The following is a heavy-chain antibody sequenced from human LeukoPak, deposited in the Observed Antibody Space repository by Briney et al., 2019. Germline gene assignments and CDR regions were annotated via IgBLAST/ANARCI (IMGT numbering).Heavy chain of an antibody. Sequence: PSETLSLTCSVSGGSIRSYYWSRIRQPAGKGLEWIGRIYVSGITHYNPSLKNRVTMSEDTSKNQFSLNLRSVTAADTAVYYCARGAPNSGWFDFWGQGALVTVSS. V-gene: IGHV4-4*07. J-gene: IGHJ4*02. D-gene: IGHD6-19*01. CDR3: ARGAPNSGWFDF. CDR2: IYVSGIT. CDR1: GGSIRSYY.